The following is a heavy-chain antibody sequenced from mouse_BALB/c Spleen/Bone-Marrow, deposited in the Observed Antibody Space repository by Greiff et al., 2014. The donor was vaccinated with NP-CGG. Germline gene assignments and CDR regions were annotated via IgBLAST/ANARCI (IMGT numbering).Heavy chain of an antibody. J-gene: IGHJ4*01. CDR2: INPDSSTI. Sequence: VQLKESGGGLVQPGGSLKLSCAASRFDFSRYWMSWVRQAPGKGLEWIGEINPDSSTINYTPSLKDKFIISRDNAKNTLYLQMSKVRSEDTALYYCARPGDYDAMDYWGQGSSVTVPS. V-gene: IGHV4-1*02. CDR1: RFDFSRYW. CDR3: ARPGDYDAMDY.